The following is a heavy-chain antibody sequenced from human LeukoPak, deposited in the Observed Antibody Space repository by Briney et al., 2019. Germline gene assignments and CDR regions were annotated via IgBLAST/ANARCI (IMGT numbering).Heavy chain of an antibody. V-gene: IGHV1-8*01. J-gene: IGHJ6*03. CDR1: GYTFTSYD. D-gene: IGHD2-2*01. Sequence: ASVKVSCKASGYTFTSYDINWVRLATGQGLEWMGWMNPNSGNTGYAQKFQGRVTMTRNTSISTAYMELSSLRSEDTAVYYCARGGRKRVPAATTTDYYYYMDVWGKGTTVTVSS. CDR2: MNPNSGNT. CDR3: ARGGRKRVPAATTTDYYYYMDV.